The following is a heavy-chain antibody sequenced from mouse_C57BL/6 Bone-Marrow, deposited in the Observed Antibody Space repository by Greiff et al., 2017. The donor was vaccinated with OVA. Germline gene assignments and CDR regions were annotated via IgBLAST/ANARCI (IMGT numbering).Heavy chain of an antibody. CDR3: ARTYYGYDWFAY. D-gene: IGHD2-9*01. Sequence: QVQLQQPGAELVRPGSSVKLSCKASGYTFTSYWMHWVKQRPIQGLEWIGNIDPSDSETHYNQKFKDKATLTVDKSSSTAYMQLSSLTSEDSAVYYCARTYYGYDWFAYWGQGTLVTVSA. J-gene: IGHJ3*01. V-gene: IGHV1-52*01. CDR2: IDPSDSET. CDR1: GYTFTSYW.